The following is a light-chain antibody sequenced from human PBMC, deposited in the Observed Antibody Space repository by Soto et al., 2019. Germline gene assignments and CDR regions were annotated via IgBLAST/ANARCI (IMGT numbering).Light chain of an antibody. Sequence: QSVLTQPPSVSGAPGQRVTISCTGSSSNIGAGYDVHWYQQLPGTAPKLLIYGNSNRPSGVPDRFSGSKSGTSASLAITGLQXEDXADYYCQSYDSSLSGWVFGGGTKVTV. CDR2: GNS. CDR3: QSYDSSLSGWV. V-gene: IGLV1-40*01. CDR1: SSNIGAGYD. J-gene: IGLJ3*02.